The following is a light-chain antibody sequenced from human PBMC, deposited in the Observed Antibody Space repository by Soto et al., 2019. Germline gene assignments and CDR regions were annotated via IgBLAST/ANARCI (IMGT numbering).Light chain of an antibody. CDR3: QQYNSSRFT. Sequence: EIQMTQSPSTLSASVGDRVTITCRASQSISGWLAWYQQKPGKAPKLLIYKASSLESGVPSRFSGSGSGTEFTLTISSLQPDDFATYYCQQYNSSRFTFGPGTKVDIK. CDR1: QSISGW. V-gene: IGKV1-5*03. J-gene: IGKJ3*01. CDR2: KAS.